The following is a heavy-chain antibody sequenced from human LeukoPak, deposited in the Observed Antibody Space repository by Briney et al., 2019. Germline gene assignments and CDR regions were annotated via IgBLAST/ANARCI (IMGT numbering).Heavy chain of an antibody. Sequence: ASVKVSCKASGYTFTSYGVSWVRQAPGQGLEWMGWISAYNGNTNYAQKFQGRVTMTTDTSTSTAYLEVRSLRSDDTAVSYCARVRGSLYDSSGHFDYWGQGTLVTVSS. CDR1: GYTFTSYG. J-gene: IGHJ4*02. CDR2: ISAYNGNT. V-gene: IGHV1-18*01. CDR3: ARVRGSLYDSSGHFDY. D-gene: IGHD3-22*01.